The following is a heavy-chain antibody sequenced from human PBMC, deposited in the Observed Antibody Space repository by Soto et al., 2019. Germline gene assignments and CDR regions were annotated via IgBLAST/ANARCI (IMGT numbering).Heavy chain of an antibody. CDR3: VRDSGAKLSSS. J-gene: IGHJ4*02. V-gene: IGHV1-69*01. CDR2: IVPIYRTA. D-gene: IGHD6-13*01. CDR1: GGTFSSYR. Sequence: QGQVVQSGAEGKKPGSSVEVFCKGSGGTFSSYRINWVGQAPGQGLEWVGGIVPIYRTADYAQKFQGRVTITADESARTSYMELRSLKSQDTAVYYCVRDSGAKLSSSWGQGTLVTVSS.